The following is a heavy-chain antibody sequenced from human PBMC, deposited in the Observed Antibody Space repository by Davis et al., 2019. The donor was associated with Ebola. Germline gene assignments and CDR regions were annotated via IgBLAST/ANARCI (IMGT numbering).Heavy chain of an antibody. CDR1: GGTLSSYA. Sequence: SSVPVSCKASGGTLSSYAISWVRQAPGQGLEWMGGIFPIFGTANYAQKFQGRVTITADEPTSTAYMELSSLRSEDTAVYYCAREVYSTFDDWGQGTLVTVSS. D-gene: IGHD6-13*01. J-gene: IGHJ4*02. CDR3: AREVYSTFDD. V-gene: IGHV1-69*13. CDR2: IFPIFGTA.